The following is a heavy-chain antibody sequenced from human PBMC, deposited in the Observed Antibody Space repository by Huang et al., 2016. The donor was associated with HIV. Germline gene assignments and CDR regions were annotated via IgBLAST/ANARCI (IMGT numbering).Heavy chain of an antibody. Sequence: QVQMVQSGAEVKKPGASVKVSCKVSGYTLTELSIHWVRQAPGKGLEWMGGFAPEHGETIYSHNFQGRGTMTEDTSTDTAYMELHSLRPEDTAVYYCAAGYDTYYDIWGQGTIVIASS. CDR3: AAGYDTYYDI. CDR2: FAPEHGET. V-gene: IGHV1-24*01. D-gene: IGHD2-21*01. CDR1: GYTLTELS. J-gene: IGHJ3*02.